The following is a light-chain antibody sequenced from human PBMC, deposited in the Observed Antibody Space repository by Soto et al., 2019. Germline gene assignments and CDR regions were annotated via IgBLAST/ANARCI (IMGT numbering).Light chain of an antibody. CDR2: DAS. CDR3: QQYDNLPLS. Sequence: DIQMTQSPSSLSASVGDRFTITCQASQDISNYLNWYQQKPGKAPKLLIYDASNLETGVPSRFSGSGSGTDFTFTISSLQPEDMATYFCQQYDNLPLSFGGGTKV. V-gene: IGKV1-33*01. CDR1: QDISNY. J-gene: IGKJ4*01.